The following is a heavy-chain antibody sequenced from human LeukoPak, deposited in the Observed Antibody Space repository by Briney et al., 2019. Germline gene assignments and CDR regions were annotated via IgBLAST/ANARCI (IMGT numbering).Heavy chain of an antibody. V-gene: IGHV3-21*01. Sequence: GGSLRLSCEAFGFSFSSYNMDWVRQTPGKGLEWISSITTSSSYTFYADSVKGRFTISRDNARNSLYLQMNSLTAEDTAVYYCARGTVTRLYYFDYWGQGTLVTVSS. CDR3: ARGTVTRLYYFDY. D-gene: IGHD4-17*01. J-gene: IGHJ4*02. CDR2: ITTSSSYT. CDR1: GFSFSSYN.